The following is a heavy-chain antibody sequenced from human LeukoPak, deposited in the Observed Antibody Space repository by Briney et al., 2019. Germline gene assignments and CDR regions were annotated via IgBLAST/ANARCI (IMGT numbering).Heavy chain of an antibody. Sequence: GSLRLSCAASGFTFSSYSMNWVRQAPGKGLEWISNIHGGGSLISYADSVKGRFTISRDNAKNSLYLQMSSLRAEDTAVYYCASSQLSRDGYNPIDYWGQGTLVTVSS. CDR2: IHGGGSLI. V-gene: IGHV3-48*04. CDR1: GFTFSSYS. J-gene: IGHJ4*02. D-gene: IGHD5-12*01. CDR3: ASSQLSRDGYNPIDY.